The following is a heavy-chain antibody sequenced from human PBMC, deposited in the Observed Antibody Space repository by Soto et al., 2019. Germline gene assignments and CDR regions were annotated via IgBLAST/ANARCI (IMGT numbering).Heavy chain of an antibody. Sequence: PGGSLRLSCAPSGFTVSSHYMSWVRQAPGKGLEWVSVINSGGSTYYADSVKGRFTISRDHSRNTLYLQMNSLRVEDTAVYYCAGEVFGSSSSCQVRYGMDVWGQGTTVTVSS. CDR3: AGEVFGSSSSCQVRYGMDV. CDR1: GFTVSSHY. J-gene: IGHJ6*02. D-gene: IGHD2-2*01. V-gene: IGHV3-53*01. CDR2: INSGGST.